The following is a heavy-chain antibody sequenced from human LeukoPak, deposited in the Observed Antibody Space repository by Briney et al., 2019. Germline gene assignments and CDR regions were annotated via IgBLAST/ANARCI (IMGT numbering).Heavy chain of an antibody. D-gene: IGHD1-26*01. CDR3: AKDWDSGSYFADY. J-gene: IGHJ4*02. CDR1: GFTFSSYA. Sequence: GGSLRLSCAASGFTFSSYAMSWVRQAPGEGLEWVSGISGSGTYTYDADSVKGRFSISRDNSKNMLYLQMNDLRAEDTALYYCAKDWDSGSYFADYWGQGTLVAVSS. CDR2: ISGSGTYT. V-gene: IGHV3-23*01.